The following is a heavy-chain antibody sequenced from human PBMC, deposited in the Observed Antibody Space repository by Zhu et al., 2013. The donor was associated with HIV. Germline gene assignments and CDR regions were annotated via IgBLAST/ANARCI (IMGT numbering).Heavy chain of an antibody. CDR2: IIPMFGIG. Sequence: HVQLVQSGAEVKKPGSSVRVSCRTSGGTFTDHAINWVRQAPGQGLEWMGWIIPMFGIGIYAQKFNGRVSITADESTNTAYMEVSSLTSDDTAIYYCARVFGTSGHFDYWGQGTLVTASS. CDR3: ARVFGTSGHFDY. D-gene: IGHD3-10*01. J-gene: IGHJ4*02. CDR1: GGTFTDHA. V-gene: IGHV1-69*12.